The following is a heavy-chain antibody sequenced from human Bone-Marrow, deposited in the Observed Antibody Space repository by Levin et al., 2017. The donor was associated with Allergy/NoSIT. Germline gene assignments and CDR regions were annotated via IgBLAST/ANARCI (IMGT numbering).Heavy chain of an antibody. CDR3: ARVLTFDNWFDP. J-gene: IGHJ5*02. D-gene: IGHD2-15*01. CDR1: GYTFTSYG. Sequence: ASVKVSCKASGYTFTSYGIGWVRQAPGQGLEWMGWISVYSGNTYYAQRFQGRITMTTDTSTTTAFMELRSLRSDDTAVYYCARVLTFDNWFDPWGQGSLVTVSS. V-gene: IGHV1-18*01. CDR2: ISVYSGNT.